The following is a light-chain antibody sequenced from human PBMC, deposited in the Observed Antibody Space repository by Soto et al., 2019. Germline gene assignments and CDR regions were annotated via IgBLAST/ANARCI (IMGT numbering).Light chain of an antibody. V-gene: IGLV1-51*01. CDR2: DNN. J-gene: IGLJ1*01. CDR1: SSNIGSNY. CDR3: GTWDSGLSAGGV. Sequence: QSVLTQPPSVSAAPGQKVIISCSGSSSNIGSNYVSWYQQLPGTAPKLLIYDNNKRPSGIPARSSGSKSGTSATLAIIGLQTGDEDDYYCGTWDSGLSAGGVFGYRTKVTV.